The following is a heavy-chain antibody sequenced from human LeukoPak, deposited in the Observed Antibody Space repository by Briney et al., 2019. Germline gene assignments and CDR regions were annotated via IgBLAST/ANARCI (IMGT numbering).Heavy chain of an antibody. Sequence: ASVKVSCKASGYTFTSYGISGGRQAPGEGGERMGWISAYNGNTNYAQKLQGRGTITTDTSTSTAYMELRSLRSDDTAVYYCARVMMGYSGYETYDWFAPWGQGTLVTVSS. J-gene: IGHJ5*02. V-gene: IGHV1-18*04. CDR1: GYTFTSYG. CDR2: ISAYNGNT. CDR3: ARVMMGYSGYETYDWFAP. D-gene: IGHD5-12*01.